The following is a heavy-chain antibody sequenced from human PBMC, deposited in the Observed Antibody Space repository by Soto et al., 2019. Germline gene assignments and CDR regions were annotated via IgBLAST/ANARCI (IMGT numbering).Heavy chain of an antibody. J-gene: IGHJ5*02. V-gene: IGHV3-48*01. CDR3: ARFPDVNWFDP. CDR2: ISSSSSTI. CDR1: GCTFSSYS. Sequence: PGGSLRLSCAASGCTFSSYSMHWVRQAPGKGLEWVSYISSSSSTIYYADSVKGRFTISRDNAKNSLYLQMSNLRPEDTAVYYCARFPDVNWFDPWGQGTLVTVSS.